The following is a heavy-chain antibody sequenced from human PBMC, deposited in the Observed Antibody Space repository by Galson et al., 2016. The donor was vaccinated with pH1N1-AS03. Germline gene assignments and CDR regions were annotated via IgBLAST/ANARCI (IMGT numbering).Heavy chain of an antibody. J-gene: IGHJ4*02. Sequence: SVKVSCKASGYTFSDYYVHWVRQAPGQELEWMGWINPSSGVTKYAQKFQGRVTMTRDTSISTAFMELSRLTSDDTAVYFCARGGGSSLDYWGQGTLVPVSS. D-gene: IGHD1-26*01. CDR2: INPSSGVT. CDR3: ARGGGSSLDY. CDR1: GYTFSDYY. V-gene: IGHV1-2*02.